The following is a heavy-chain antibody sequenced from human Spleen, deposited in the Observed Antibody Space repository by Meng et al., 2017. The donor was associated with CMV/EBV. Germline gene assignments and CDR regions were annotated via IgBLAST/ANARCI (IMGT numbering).Heavy chain of an antibody. CDR2: ISSNGGST. CDR3: ARDGRQSIYYDSSLHDY. Sequence: GESLKISCAASGFTFSSYAMHWVRQAPGKGLEYVSAISSNGGSTYYADSVKGRFTISRDNSKNTLYLQMGSLRAEDMAVYYCARDGRQSIYYDSSLHDYWGQGTLVTVSS. J-gene: IGHJ4*02. CDR1: GFTFSSYA. V-gene: IGHV3-64*02. D-gene: IGHD3-22*01.